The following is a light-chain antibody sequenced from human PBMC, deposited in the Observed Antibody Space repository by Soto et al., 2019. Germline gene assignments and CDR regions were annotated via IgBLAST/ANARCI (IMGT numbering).Light chain of an antibody. CDR2: DAS. J-gene: IGKJ1*01. V-gene: IGKV1-39*01. CDR1: QTIGTY. Sequence: IEVTQSPSSLAASLGDRVTITCRASQTIGTYVNWYRQKSGAAPELLIYDASTLQSGVPSRFRGGASGTDFTLTISSLQLDDFTTYCCPQSYNGPLTFGQGTTVAI. CDR3: PQSYNGPLT.